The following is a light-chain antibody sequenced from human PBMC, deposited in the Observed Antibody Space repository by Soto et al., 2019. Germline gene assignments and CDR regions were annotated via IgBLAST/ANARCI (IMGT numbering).Light chain of an antibody. CDR1: RSDVGSYNL. Sequence: QSALTEPAFVSRSPGQSITISCTETRSDVGSYNLVSWYQQHPGKAPKLMIYEGSKRPSGVSNRFSGSKSGNTASLTISGLQAEDEADYYCCPYAGSSTYAFGTGTKVTVL. CDR3: CPYAGSSTYA. J-gene: IGLJ1*01. V-gene: IGLV2-23*01. CDR2: EGS.